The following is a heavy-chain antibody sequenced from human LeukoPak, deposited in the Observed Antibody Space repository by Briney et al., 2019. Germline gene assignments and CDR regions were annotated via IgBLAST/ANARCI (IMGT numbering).Heavy chain of an antibody. CDR2: ISYDGSNK. V-gene: IGHV3-30*04. CDR1: GFTFSSYA. D-gene: IGHD3-9*01. Sequence: GGSLRLSCAASGFTFSSYAMHWVRQAPGKGLEWVAVISYDGSNKYYADSVKGRFTISRDNSKNTLYLQMNSLRAEDTAVYYCAREGYDILTGYGLLDYWGQGTLVTVSS. J-gene: IGHJ4*02. CDR3: AREGYDILTGYGLLDY.